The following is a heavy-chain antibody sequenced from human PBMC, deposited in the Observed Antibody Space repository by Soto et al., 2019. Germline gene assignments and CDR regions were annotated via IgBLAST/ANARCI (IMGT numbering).Heavy chain of an antibody. D-gene: IGHD1-26*01. J-gene: IGHJ6*02. Sequence: SETLSLTCNVSGGSISCYYWSWIRQSPGKGLEYIGYIYYRGSTNYNSSLKSRVTMSVDTSRNQFSLKMNSVTAADTAVYYCARQQLLPFYYALDVWGQGTTVTVSS. V-gene: IGHV4-59*01. CDR3: ARQQLLPFYYALDV. CDR2: IYYRGST. CDR1: GGSISCYY.